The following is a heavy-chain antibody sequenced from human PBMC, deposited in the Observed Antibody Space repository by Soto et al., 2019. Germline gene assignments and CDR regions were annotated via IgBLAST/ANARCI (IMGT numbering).Heavy chain of an antibody. J-gene: IGHJ4*02. CDR3: ARDPYLGDHQY. V-gene: IGHV1-18*01. D-gene: IGHD3-16*01. CDR1: GYTFTTYG. Sequence: QVQLVQSGGEVKKPGASVKVSCKTSGYTFTTYGISWVRQAPGQGLEWVGWISAYSGKTHYAQKFQAKVTMTTDTSTNTAYLELRSLISDDTAVYFCARDPYLGDHQYWGQGTLVTVSS. CDR2: ISAYSGKT.